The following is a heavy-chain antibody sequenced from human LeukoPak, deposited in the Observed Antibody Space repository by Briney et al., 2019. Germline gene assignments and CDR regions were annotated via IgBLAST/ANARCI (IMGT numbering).Heavy chain of an antibody. J-gene: IGHJ4*02. D-gene: IGHD6-13*01. Sequence: ASVKVSCKASGYTFTSYYMHWVRQAPGQGLEWMGWISAYNGNTNYAQKLQGRVTMTTDTSTSTAYMELRSLRSDDTAVYYCARWGSSWSFDYWGQGTLVTVSS. CDR2: ISAYNGNT. CDR1: GYTFTSYY. V-gene: IGHV1-18*04. CDR3: ARWGSSWSFDY.